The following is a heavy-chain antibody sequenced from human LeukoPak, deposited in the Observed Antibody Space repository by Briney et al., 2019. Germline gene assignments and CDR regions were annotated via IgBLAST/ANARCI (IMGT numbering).Heavy chain of an antibody. Sequence: ASVNVSFKASGYTFTGYYMHWVRQAPGQGLEWMGWINPNSGGTNYAQKFQGRVTMTRDTSISTAYMELSRLRSDDTAVYYCARGGYCSSTSCYGFWFDPWGQGTLVTVSS. CDR3: ARGGYCSSTSCYGFWFDP. J-gene: IGHJ5*02. CDR2: INPNSGGT. V-gene: IGHV1-2*02. CDR1: GYTFTGYY. D-gene: IGHD2-2*01.